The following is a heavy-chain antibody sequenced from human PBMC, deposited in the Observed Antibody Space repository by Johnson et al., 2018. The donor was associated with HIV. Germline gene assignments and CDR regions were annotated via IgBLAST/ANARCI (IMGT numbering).Heavy chain of an antibody. CDR2: IYSGGST. J-gene: IGHJ3*02. CDR1: EFTVSSNY. Sequence: VQLVESGGGLIQPGGSLRLSCAASEFTVSSNYMNWVRQAPGKGLEWVSLIYSGGSTYYADSVKGRFTISRDNAKNSLYLQMNSLRAEDTAFYYCARSRGGSSEDAFDIWGQGTMVTVSS. D-gene: IGHD1-26*01. V-gene: IGHV3-53*01. CDR3: ARSRGGSSEDAFDI.